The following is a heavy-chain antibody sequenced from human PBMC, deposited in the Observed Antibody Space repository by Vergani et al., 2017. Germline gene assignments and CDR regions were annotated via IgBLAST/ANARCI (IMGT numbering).Heavy chain of an antibody. J-gene: IGHJ6*02. Sequence: EVQLVESGGGLVQPGGSLRLSCAASGFTVSSNYMSWVRQAPGKGLEWVSVIYSGGSTYYADSVKGRFTISRHNSKNTLYLKMNSLRAEDTAVYYCARVKVLDYYYYYGMDVWGQGTTVTVSS. CDR2: IYSGGST. D-gene: IGHD4/OR15-4a*01. V-gene: IGHV3-53*04. CDR3: ARVKVLDYYYYYGMDV. CDR1: GFTVSSNY.